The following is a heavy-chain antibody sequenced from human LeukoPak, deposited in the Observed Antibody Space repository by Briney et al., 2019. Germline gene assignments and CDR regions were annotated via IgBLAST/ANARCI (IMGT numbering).Heavy chain of an antibody. CDR1: GYIFTSYW. Sequence: GESLKISCKGSGYIFTSYWIGWVRQMPGKGLEWMGIIYPGDSDTRYSPSFQGQVTISADKSISTAYLQWSSLKASDTAMYYCARQVYCSSTSCYDDWFDPWGQGTLVTVSS. CDR2: IYPGDSDT. D-gene: IGHD2-2*01. V-gene: IGHV5-51*01. CDR3: ARQVYCSSTSCYDDWFDP. J-gene: IGHJ5*02.